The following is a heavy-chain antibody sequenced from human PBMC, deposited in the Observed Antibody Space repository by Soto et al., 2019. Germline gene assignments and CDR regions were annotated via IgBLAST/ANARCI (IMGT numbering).Heavy chain of an antibody. D-gene: IGHD3-10*01. J-gene: IGHJ4*02. CDR3: ARGSGDGYNYFDY. CDR2: IYHSGST. Sequence: SETLSLTCTVSGGSISSGGYYWSWIRQHPGKGLEWIGYIYHSGSTNYNPSLKSRVTISVDKSKNQFSLKLSSVTAADTAVYYCARGSGDGYNYFDYWGQGTLVTVSS. V-gene: IGHV4-31*03. CDR1: GGSISSGGYY.